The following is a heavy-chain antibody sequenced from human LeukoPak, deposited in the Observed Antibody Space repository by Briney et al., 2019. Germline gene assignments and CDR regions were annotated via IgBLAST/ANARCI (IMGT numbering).Heavy chain of an antibody. J-gene: IGHJ5*02. Sequence: GGSLRLSCAASGFTFSNYWMSWVRQAPGKGLEWVANIKQDRSEKYYVDSVKGRFTISRDNAKNSLYLQMNSLRAEDTAVYYCAREIYGDYAGIWFDPWGQGTLVTVSS. CDR3: AREIYGDYAGIWFDP. CDR2: IKQDRSEK. D-gene: IGHD4-17*01. V-gene: IGHV3-7*01. CDR1: GFTFSNYW.